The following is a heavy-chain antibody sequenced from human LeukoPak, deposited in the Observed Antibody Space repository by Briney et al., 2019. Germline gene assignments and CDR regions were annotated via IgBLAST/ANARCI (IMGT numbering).Heavy chain of an antibody. CDR2: INSDGSRT. Sequence: GGALRLSCAASGSTFSRYSMHWVRQAPGKGLVWVSRINSDGSRTSYADSVKGRFTISRDNAKNTLYLQVNSLRDEDTAVYYCARGGFDFWGQGTLVTVST. J-gene: IGHJ4*02. V-gene: IGHV3-74*01. CDR1: GSTFSRYS. CDR3: ARGGFDF.